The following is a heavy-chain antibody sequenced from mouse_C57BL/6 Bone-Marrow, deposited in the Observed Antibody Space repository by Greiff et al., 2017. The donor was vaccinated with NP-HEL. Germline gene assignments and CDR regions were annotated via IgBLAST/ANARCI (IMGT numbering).Heavy chain of an antibody. CDR1: GFNIKDDY. CDR2: IDPENGDT. J-gene: IGHJ2*01. Sequence: VQLQQSGAELVRPGASVKLSCTASGFNIKDDYMHWVKQRPEQGLEWIGWIDPENGDTEYASKFQGKATITADTSSNTAYLQLSSRTSEDTADYYCTYYSNYDYWGQGTTLTVSS. D-gene: IGHD2-5*01. CDR3: TYYSNYDY. V-gene: IGHV14-4*01.